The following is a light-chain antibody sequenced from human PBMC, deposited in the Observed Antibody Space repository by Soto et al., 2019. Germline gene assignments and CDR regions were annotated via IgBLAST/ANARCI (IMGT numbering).Light chain of an antibody. J-gene: IGLJ1*01. V-gene: IGLV2-23*01. CDR3: CSYAGTRTSWV. CDR1: ISDVGTFNL. CDR2: EGT. Sequence: QSALTQPASVSGFLGQSITMSCTGSISDVGTFNLVSWFQQHPGKAPKLLIFEGTKRPSGVSDRFSGSKSGNTASLTISGLQAEDEADYHCCSYAGTRTSWVFGTGTKVTVL.